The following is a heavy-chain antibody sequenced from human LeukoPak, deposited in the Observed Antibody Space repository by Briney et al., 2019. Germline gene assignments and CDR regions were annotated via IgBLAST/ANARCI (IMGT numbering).Heavy chain of an antibody. V-gene: IGHV3-23*01. CDR2: ISGSGGST. CDR3: AREGITVSHDLDY. CDR1: GFTFSSYG. D-gene: IGHD3-16*01. J-gene: IGHJ4*02. Sequence: GGSLRLSCAASGFTFSSYGMSWVRQAPGKGLEWVSAISGSGGSTYYADSVKGRFTISRDNAKNSLYLQMNSLRAEDTAVYYCAREGITVSHDLDYWGQGTLVTVSS.